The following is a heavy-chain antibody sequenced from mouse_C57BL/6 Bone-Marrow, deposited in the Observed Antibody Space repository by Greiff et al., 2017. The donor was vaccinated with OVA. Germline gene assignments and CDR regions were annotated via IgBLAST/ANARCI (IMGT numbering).Heavy chain of an antibody. Sequence: VQLQQSGPGLVKPSQSLSLTCSVTGYSITSGYYWTWIRQFPGNKLEWMGYISYDGSNNYNPSLKNRISITRDTSKNQFFLKLNSVTTEDTATYYCARELGYYFDYWGQGTTLTVSS. CDR1: GYSITSGYY. CDR2: ISYDGSN. J-gene: IGHJ2*01. D-gene: IGHD4-1*01. CDR3: ARELGYYFDY. V-gene: IGHV3-6*01.